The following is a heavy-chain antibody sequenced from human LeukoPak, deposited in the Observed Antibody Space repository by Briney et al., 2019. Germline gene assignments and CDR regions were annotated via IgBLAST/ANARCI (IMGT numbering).Heavy chain of an antibody. CDR1: GGSISSSSYY. J-gene: IGHJ4*02. CDR3: ARLVAVADPADY. D-gene: IGHD6-19*01. V-gene: IGHV4-39*07. Sequence: SETLSLTCTVSGGSISSSSYYWGWIRQPPGKGLECIGSIYYSGSTYYNPSLKSRVTISVATSKNQFSLKLSSVTAADTAVYYCARLVAVADPADYWGQGTLVTVSS. CDR2: IYYSGST.